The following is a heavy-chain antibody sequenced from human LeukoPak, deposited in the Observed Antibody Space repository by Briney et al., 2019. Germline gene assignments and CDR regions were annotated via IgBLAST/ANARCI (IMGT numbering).Heavy chain of an antibody. Sequence: SETLSLTCAVYGGSFSGYYWSRIRQPPGKGLEWIGEINHSGSTNYNPSLKSRVTIPVDTSKNQFSLKLSSVTAADTAVYYCARFIAAAGFWFDPWGQGTLVTVSS. CDR2: INHSGST. J-gene: IGHJ5*02. D-gene: IGHD6-13*01. CDR3: ARFIAAAGFWFDP. CDR1: GGSFSGYY. V-gene: IGHV4-34*01.